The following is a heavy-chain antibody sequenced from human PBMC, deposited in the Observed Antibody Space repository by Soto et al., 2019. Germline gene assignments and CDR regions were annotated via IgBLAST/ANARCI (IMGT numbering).Heavy chain of an antibody. V-gene: IGHV1-18*01. CDR1: GYTLTTYG. CDR2: ISAYNGHT. J-gene: IGHJ3*02. CDR3: ARGGQGYYDSSGYYAFDI. Sequence: ASVKVSCKAAGYTLTTYGVSWVRQAPGQGLEWVGWISAYNGHTNYAQKFQGRVTMTTDTSTSTAYMELRRLRSDDTAVYYCARGGQGYYDSSGYYAFDIWGQGTMVTVS. D-gene: IGHD3-22*01.